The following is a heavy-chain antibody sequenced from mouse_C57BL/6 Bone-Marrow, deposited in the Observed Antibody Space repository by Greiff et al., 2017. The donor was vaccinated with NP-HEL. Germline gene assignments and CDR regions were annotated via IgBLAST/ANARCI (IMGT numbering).Heavy chain of an antibody. CDR3: ARRDLLRSFAY. D-gene: IGHD1-1*01. CDR2: FHPNSGST. CDR1: GYTFTSYW. J-gene: IGHJ3*01. Sequence: QVQLQQPGAELVKPGASVKLSCKASGYTFTSYWMHWVKQRPGQGLEWIGMFHPNSGSTNYNEKFKSKATLTVDKSSSTAYMQLSSLTSEDSAVYYCARRDLLRSFAYWGQGTLVTVSA. V-gene: IGHV1-64*01.